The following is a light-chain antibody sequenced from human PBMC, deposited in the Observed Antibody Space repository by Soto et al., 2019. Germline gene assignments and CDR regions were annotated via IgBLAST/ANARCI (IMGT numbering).Light chain of an antibody. Sequence: QSVLTQPPSVSGAPGQRVTISCSGSSSNIGSNYVYWYQQLPGTAPKLLIYSNNQRPSGVPDRFSGSKSGTSASLAISGLRSEDEADYYCAAWDDSLSGFYVFGTGTKVT. J-gene: IGLJ1*01. CDR3: AAWDDSLSGFYV. V-gene: IGLV1-47*02. CDR1: SSNIGSNY. CDR2: SNN.